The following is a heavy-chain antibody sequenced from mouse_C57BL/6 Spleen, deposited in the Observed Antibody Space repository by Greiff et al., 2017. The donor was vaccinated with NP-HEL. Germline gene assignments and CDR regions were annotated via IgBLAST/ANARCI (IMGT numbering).Heavy chain of an antibody. CDR1: GYTFTSYW. J-gene: IGHJ4*01. D-gene: IGHD2-4*01. CDR3: AREGIYYDIYYYAMDY. Sequence: QVQLQQPGTELVKPGASVKLSCKASGYTFTSYWMHWVKQRPGQGLEWIGNINPSNGGTNYNEKFKSKATLTVDKSSSTAYMQLSSLTSEDSAVYYCAREGIYYDIYYYAMDYWGQGTSVTVSS. CDR2: INPSNGGT. V-gene: IGHV1-53*01.